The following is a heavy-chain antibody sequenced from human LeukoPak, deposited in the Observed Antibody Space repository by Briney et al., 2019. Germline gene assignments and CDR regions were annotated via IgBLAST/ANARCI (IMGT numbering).Heavy chain of an antibody. CDR3: GRDPNGDYVGAFEF. D-gene: IGHD4-17*01. Sequence: PGGSLRLSCVASEFTFASYAMTWVRLTPGKGLEWVSSIGGSGTYANYAGSVRGRFTVSRDNSKNTLYLQMNSLRAEDTAIYYCGRDPNGDYVGAFEFWGQGTLVSVSS. CDR2: IGGSGTYA. CDR1: EFTFASYA. V-gene: IGHV3-23*01. J-gene: IGHJ3*01.